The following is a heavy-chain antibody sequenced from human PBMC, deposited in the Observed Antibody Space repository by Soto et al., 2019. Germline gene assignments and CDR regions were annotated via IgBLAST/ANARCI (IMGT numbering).Heavy chain of an antibody. CDR2: ISSSSSTI. Sequence: GGSLRLSCAASGFTFSSYSMNWVRQAPGKGLEWVSYISSSSSTIYYADSVKGRFTISRDNAKNSLYLQMNSLRAEDTAVYYCARGYCSSTSCLNYYYYYYMDVWGKGTTVTVSS. D-gene: IGHD2-2*01. J-gene: IGHJ6*03. V-gene: IGHV3-48*01. CDR1: GFTFSSYS. CDR3: ARGYCSSTSCLNYYYYYYMDV.